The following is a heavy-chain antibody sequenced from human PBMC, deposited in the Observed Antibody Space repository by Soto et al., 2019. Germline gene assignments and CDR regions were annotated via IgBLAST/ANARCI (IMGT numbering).Heavy chain of an antibody. CDR2: INPNNGGT. CDR3: ARGRRDEALDY. Sequence: VQLVESGGGLVQPGGSLRLSCAASGFTFSSFWMHWVRQAPGQGLEWMGWINPNNGGTNYAQKFQGRVTMTRDTSIITAYMELSRLRSDDTAEYYCARGRRDEALDYWGQGTLVTVSS. CDR1: GFTFSSFW. J-gene: IGHJ4*02. V-gene: IGHV1-2*02.